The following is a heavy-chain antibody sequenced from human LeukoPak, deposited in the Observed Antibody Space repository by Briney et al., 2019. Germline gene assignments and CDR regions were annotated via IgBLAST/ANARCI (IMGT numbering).Heavy chain of an antibody. Sequence: GGSLRLSCAASGFTFSSYAMHWVRQAPGKGLEWVAVISYDGSNKYYADSVKGRFTISRDNSKNTLYLQMNSLRAEDTAVYYCAKDLEGRYCSGGSCFRSFDYWGQGTLVTVSS. V-gene: IGHV3-30-3*01. CDR2: ISYDGSNK. D-gene: IGHD2-15*01. J-gene: IGHJ4*02. CDR3: AKDLEGRYCSGGSCFRSFDY. CDR1: GFTFSSYA.